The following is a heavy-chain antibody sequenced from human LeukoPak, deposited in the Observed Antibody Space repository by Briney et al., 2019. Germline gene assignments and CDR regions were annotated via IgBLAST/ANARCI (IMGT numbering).Heavy chain of an antibody. D-gene: IGHD3-22*01. Sequence: PGGSLRLSCAASRFSFNSYWMHWVRQAPGMGLVWVSRINSDGSSTSYADSVKGRFTISRDDSKNMVYLQMDSLRAEDTAVYYCAKDREYDDSCDYNGWGQGTLVTVSS. V-gene: IGHV3-74*01. CDR3: AKDREYDDSCDYNG. J-gene: IGHJ4*02. CDR1: RFSFNSYW. CDR2: INSDGSST.